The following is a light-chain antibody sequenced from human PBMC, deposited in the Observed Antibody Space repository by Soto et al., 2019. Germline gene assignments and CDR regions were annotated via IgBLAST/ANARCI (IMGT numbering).Light chain of an antibody. CDR2: DAS. CDR1: QDISNY. Sequence: DIPMTQSPSSLSASVGDRVTITCQASQDISNYLNWYQQKPGKAPKLLIYDASNLETGVPSRFSGSRSGTDFTFTISNLQREDIATYYCQQYANLPSITFGQGKRLEIK. J-gene: IGKJ5*01. CDR3: QQYANLPSIT. V-gene: IGKV1-33*01.